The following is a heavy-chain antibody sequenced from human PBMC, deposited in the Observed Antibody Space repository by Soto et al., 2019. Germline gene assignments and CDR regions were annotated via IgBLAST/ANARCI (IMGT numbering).Heavy chain of an antibody. J-gene: IGHJ4*02. CDR3: ARTYNSGPDTFDY. CDR1: GGSIRSGCYY. Sequence: TLSLTCPVSGGSIRSGCYYWSWIRQHPGKGLEWIGYIYHSGSTYYNPSLKSRVTISVDTSKNQFSLKLSSVTAADTAVYYCARTYNSGPDTFDYWGQGTLVTVS. D-gene: IGHD6-19*01. V-gene: IGHV4-31*03. CDR2: IYHSGST.